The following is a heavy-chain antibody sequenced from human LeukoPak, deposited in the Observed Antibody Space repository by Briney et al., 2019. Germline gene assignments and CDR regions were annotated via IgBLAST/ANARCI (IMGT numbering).Heavy chain of an antibody. CDR1: GFTFSSYA. D-gene: IGHD3-3*01. J-gene: IGHJ4*02. CDR2: ISYDGSNK. CDR3: ARSSETTIFGVVIPRPFDY. Sequence: GRSLRLSCAASGFTFSSYAMHWVRQAPGKGLEWVAVISYDGSNKYYADSVKGRFTISRDNSKNTLYLQMNSLGAEDTAVYYCARSSETTIFGVVIPRPFDYWGQGTLVTVSS. V-gene: IGHV3-30-3*01.